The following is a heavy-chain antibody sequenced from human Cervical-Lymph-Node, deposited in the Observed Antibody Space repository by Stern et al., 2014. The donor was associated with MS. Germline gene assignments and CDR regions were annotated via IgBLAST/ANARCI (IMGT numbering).Heavy chain of an antibody. J-gene: IGHJ6*02. Sequence: VQLLESGADVKKPGESLKISCKASGYSFTTYWIGWVRQIPGKGLEWMGIIYPGDSDTRYSPSFQGQVTISVDKSISTAYLQWSSLKASDTAMYYCARVVGSMGYFYGMDVWGQGTTVTVSS. V-gene: IGHV5-51*03. CDR1: GYSFTTYW. CDR3: ARVVGSMGYFYGMDV. CDR2: IYPGDSDT. D-gene: IGHD2-15*01.